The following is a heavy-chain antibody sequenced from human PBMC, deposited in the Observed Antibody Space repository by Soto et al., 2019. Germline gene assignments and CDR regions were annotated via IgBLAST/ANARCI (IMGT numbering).Heavy chain of an antibody. CDR1: GFTFSSYA. D-gene: IGHD5-18*01. V-gene: IGHV3-30-3*01. CDR3: ARVRGAIQLWPLDY. J-gene: IGHJ4*02. CDR2: ISHDGSNK. Sequence: GGSLRLSCAASGFTFSSYAMHWVRQAPGKGLEWVAVISHDGSNKYYADSVKGRFTISRDNSKNTLYLQMNSLGAEDTAVYYCARVRGAIQLWPLDYWGQGTLVTVSS.